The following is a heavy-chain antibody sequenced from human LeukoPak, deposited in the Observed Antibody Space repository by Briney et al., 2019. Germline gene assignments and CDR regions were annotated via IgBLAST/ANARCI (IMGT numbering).Heavy chain of an antibody. D-gene: IGHD5-18*01. Sequence: GGSLRLSCATSGFTFNTFGMHWVRQAPGKGLEWVSYITGSATTTYYADSVKGRFTISRDNGKNSLYLQMNSLRAEDTSVYYCARDVGYRSWFDPWGRGTLVIVSS. J-gene: IGHJ5*02. V-gene: IGHV3-48*01. CDR2: ITGSATTT. CDR1: GFTFNTFG. CDR3: ARDVGYRSWFDP.